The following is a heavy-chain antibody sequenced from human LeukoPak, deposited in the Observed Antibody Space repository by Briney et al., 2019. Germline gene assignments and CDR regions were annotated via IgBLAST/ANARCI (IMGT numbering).Heavy chain of an antibody. D-gene: IGHD6-13*01. CDR1: GVTFSSYA. CDR3: AGERPPGDSTSWYLAGYFDV. J-gene: IGHJ4*02. V-gene: IGHV1-69*05. Sequence: SVKLSCTASGVTFSSYAISWVRQSTGHRLEWMGRIITIFGTVNYAQNFPGRVTITTHESTSTAYMELSRLRSDDPAGYYCAGERPPGDSTSWYLAGYFDVWGQGTLVAVSS. CDR2: IITIFGTV.